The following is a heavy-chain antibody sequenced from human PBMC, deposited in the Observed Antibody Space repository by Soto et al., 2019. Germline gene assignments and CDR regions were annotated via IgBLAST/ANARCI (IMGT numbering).Heavy chain of an antibody. J-gene: IGHJ5*01. CDR2: IAPSDSYT. CDR1: GYSFTSYW. V-gene: IGHV5-10-1*01. Sequence: PGESLKISCKGSGYSFTSYWISWVRQMPGKGLEWMGRIAPSDSYTNYSPSFQGHVTISADKSISTAYLQWSSLKASDTAMYYCARQTTYYDSSGPIIGPFDSWGQGTLVTVSS. D-gene: IGHD3-22*01. CDR3: ARQTTYYDSSGPIIGPFDS.